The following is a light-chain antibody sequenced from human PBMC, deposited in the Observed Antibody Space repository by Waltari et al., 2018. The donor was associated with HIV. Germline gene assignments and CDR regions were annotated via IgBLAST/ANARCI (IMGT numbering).Light chain of an antibody. CDR2: EVR. CDR3: SSYTSSSTLV. CDR1: SSDVGGYTF. Sequence: QSALTQPASVSGSPGQSITISCTGTSSDVGGYTFVSWFQHHPGKAPKVMIYEVRNRPSGVSNRFSGSKSGNTAALTISGLQAEDEADYYCSSYTSSSTLVFGGGTKLTVL. V-gene: IGLV2-14*01. J-gene: IGLJ2*01.